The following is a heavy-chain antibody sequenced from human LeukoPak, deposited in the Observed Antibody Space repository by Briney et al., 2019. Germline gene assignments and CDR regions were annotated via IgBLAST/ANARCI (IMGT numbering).Heavy chain of an antibody. Sequence: SETLSLTCAVSGGSISSGGYSWSWIRQPPGKGLEWIGYIYHSGSTYYNPSLKSRVTISVDRSKNQFSLKLSSVTAADTAVYYCASSGDILTSYYEVWGQGTLVTVSS. CDR3: ASSGDILTSYYEV. V-gene: IGHV4-30-2*01. J-gene: IGHJ4*02. CDR2: IYHSGST. CDR1: GGSISSGGYS. D-gene: IGHD3-9*01.